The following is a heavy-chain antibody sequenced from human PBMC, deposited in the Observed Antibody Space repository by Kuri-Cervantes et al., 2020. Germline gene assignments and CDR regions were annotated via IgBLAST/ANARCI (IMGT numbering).Heavy chain of an antibody. D-gene: IGHD1-1*01. CDR1: GFTFSSYW. CDR3: ASRKLWGAFDI. Sequence: GESLKISCAASGFTFSSYWMHWVRQAPGKGLVWVSRINSDGSSTGYADSVKGRFTISRDNAKNTLYLQMNSLRAEDTAVYYCASRKLWGAFDIWGQGTMVTVSS. CDR2: INSDGSST. J-gene: IGHJ3*02. V-gene: IGHV3-74*01.